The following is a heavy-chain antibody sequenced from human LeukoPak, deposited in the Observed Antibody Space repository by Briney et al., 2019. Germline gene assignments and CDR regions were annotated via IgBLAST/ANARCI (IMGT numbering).Heavy chain of an antibody. V-gene: IGHV3-21*01. CDR2: ISSSSSYI. Sequence: GGSLRLSCAASGFPFSPYSIIWVRQAPARGLDWVSSISSSSSYIYYADSVKGRFTMSRDNAKNSLYLQMNSLRAEDTAVYYCARDTLNYYDSSGYYLDFDYWGQGTLVTVSS. D-gene: IGHD3-22*01. CDR1: GFPFSPYS. J-gene: IGHJ4*02. CDR3: ARDTLNYYDSSGYYLDFDY.